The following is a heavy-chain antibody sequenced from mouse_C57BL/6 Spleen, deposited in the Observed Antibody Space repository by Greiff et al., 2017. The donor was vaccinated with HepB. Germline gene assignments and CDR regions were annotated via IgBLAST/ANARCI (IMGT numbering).Heavy chain of an antibody. Sequence: EVMLVESGGGLVKPGGSLKLSCAASGFTFSSYAMSWVRQTPEKRLEWVATISDGGSYTYYPDNVKGRFTISRDNAKNKLYLQMSHLKSEDTAMYYCSVYHYYGSSYPDYFDYWGQGTTLTVAS. V-gene: IGHV5-4*03. CDR1: GFTFSSYA. CDR2: ISDGGSYT. CDR3: SVYHYYGSSYPDYFDY. J-gene: IGHJ2*01. D-gene: IGHD1-1*01.